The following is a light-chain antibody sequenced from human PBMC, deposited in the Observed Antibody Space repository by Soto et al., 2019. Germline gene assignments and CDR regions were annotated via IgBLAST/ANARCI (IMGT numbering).Light chain of an antibody. Sequence: DIVMTQSPPSLPVTPGEPGSISCRSSQSLLHSTGYNFLVWYLQKPGQSPQILIYMGSNRASGVPDRFIGSGSGTDFTLKISRVEAEDVGIYFCMQALQTRTFGQGTKLEIK. J-gene: IGKJ2*01. V-gene: IGKV2-28*01. CDR1: QSLLHSTGYNF. CDR3: MQALQTRT. CDR2: MGS.